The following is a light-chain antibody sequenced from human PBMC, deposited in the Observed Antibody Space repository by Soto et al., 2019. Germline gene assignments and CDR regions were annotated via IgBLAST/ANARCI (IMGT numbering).Light chain of an antibody. CDR1: SSDVGGYNY. J-gene: IGLJ2*01. CDR2: DVS. Sequence: QSALTQPASVSGSPGQSITISCTGTSSDVGGYNYVCWYQQHPGKAPKLMIYDVSNRPSGASNRFSGSKSGNTASLTISGLQAEDEADYYCSSYTSSSTLVFGGGTKLTVL. V-gene: IGLV2-14*01. CDR3: SSYTSSSTLV.